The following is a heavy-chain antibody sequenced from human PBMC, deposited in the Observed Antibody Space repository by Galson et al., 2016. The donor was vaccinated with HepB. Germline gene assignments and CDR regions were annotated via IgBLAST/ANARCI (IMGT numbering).Heavy chain of an antibody. CDR2: ITIYNGNT. CDR3: ARGPYYYDNSGFYSYY. J-gene: IGHJ4*02. D-gene: IGHD3-22*01. CDR1: GYPFNLYG. Sequence: SVKVSCKASGYPFNLYGVNWVRQAPGQGLEWMGTITIYNGNTTYAQKFQGRVTLTTDTSATTAFMELRSLRSDDTAEYYCARGPYYYDNSGFYSYYLGQGTLVTVSS. V-gene: IGHV1-18*01.